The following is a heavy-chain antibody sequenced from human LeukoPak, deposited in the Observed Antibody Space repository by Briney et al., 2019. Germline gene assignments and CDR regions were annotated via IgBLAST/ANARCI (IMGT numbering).Heavy chain of an antibody. J-gene: IGHJ4*02. V-gene: IGHV4-59*01. CDR1: GGSISAYY. D-gene: IGHD3-10*01. CDR2: FLYSGST. CDR3: AGGRSGYYGSGSYDN. Sequence: KTSETLSLTCTVSGGSISAYYWSWIRQPPGKGLEGIADFLYSGSTNYNPSLKSRVTISLDTSKNQFSLKLNSVTAADTAVYYCAGGRSGYYGSGSYDNWGQGTLVTVSP.